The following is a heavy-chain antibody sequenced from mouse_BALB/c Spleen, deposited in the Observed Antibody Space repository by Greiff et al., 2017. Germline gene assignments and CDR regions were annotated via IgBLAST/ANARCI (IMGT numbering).Heavy chain of an antibody. Sequence: EVQVVESGGGLVQPGGSRKLSCAASGFTFSSFGMHWVRQAPEKGLEWVAYISSGSSTIYYADTVKGRFTISRDNPKNTLFRQMTRLRSEDTAMYYCAISSYGFAYWGQGTLVTVSA. J-gene: IGHJ3*01. CDR3: AISSYGFAY. CDR1: GFTFSSFG. CDR2: ISSGSSTI. D-gene: IGHD1-1*01. V-gene: IGHV5-17*02.